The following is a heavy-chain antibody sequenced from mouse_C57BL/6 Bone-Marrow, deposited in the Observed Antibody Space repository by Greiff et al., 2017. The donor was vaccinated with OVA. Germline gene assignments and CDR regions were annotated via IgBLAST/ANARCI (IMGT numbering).Heavy chain of an antibody. Sequence: EVKLMESGGGLVKPGGSLKLSCAASGFTFSDYGMHWVRQAPEKGLEWVAYISSGSSTIYYADTVKGRFTISRDNAKNTLFLQMTSLRSEDTAMYYCARKSSSRYYFDYWGQGTTLTVSS. CDR2: ISSGSSTI. J-gene: IGHJ2*01. D-gene: IGHD1-3*01. CDR3: ARKSSSRYYFDY. V-gene: IGHV5-17*01. CDR1: GFTFSDYG.